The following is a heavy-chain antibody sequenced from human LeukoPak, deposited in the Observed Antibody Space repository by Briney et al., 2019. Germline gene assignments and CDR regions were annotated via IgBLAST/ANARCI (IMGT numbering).Heavy chain of an antibody. Sequence: GGSLRLSCAASGFTFDDYAMHWVRHAPGKGLEWVSLISWDGGSTYYADSVKGRFTISRDNSKNSLYLQMNSLRAEDTALYYCAKAGGTAMYYYYYMDVWGKGTTVTVSS. V-gene: IGHV3-43D*03. CDR1: GFTFDDYA. CDR2: ISWDGGST. J-gene: IGHJ6*03. CDR3: AKAGGTAMYYYYYMDV. D-gene: IGHD5-18*01.